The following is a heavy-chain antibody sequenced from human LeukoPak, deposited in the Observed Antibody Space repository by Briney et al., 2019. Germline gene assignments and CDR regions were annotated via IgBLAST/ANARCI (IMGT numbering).Heavy chain of an antibody. J-gene: IGHJ5*02. CDR3: ARDRGSTGWFDP. CDR1: GVSISSYY. D-gene: IGHD6-19*01. CDR2: IYYSGST. Sequence: SEALSLTCTVSGVSISSYYWSWIRQPPGKGLEWIGYIYYSGSTNYNPSLKSRVTISVDTSKNQFSLKLSSVTAADTAVYYCARDRGSTGWFDPWGQGTLVTVSS. V-gene: IGHV4-59*01.